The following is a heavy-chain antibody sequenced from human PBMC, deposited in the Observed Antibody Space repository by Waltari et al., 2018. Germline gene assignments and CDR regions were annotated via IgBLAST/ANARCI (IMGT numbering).Heavy chain of an antibody. J-gene: IGHJ6*02. V-gene: IGHV4-34*01. Sequence: QVQLQQWGAGLLKPSETLSLTCAVYGGSFSGYYWSWIRQPPGKGLEWIGEINHSGSTNCNPSPKSRVTISVDTSKNQFSLKLSSVTAADTAVYYCARDLVVVTANGMDVWGQGTTVTVSS. CDR2: INHSGST. CDR3: ARDLVVVTANGMDV. CDR1: GGSFSGYY. D-gene: IGHD2-21*02.